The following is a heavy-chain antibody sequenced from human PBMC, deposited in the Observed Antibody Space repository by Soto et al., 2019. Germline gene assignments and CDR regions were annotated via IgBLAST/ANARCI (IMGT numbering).Heavy chain of an antibody. V-gene: IGHV3-30*03. CDR2: MSYDGSRK. D-gene: IGHD5-18*01. CDR3: ARDLYSYGYPDY. CDR1: GFIFGAYG. J-gene: IGHJ4*02. Sequence: GGSLRLSCAASGFIFGAYGMHWVRQAPGKGLEWVAVMSYDGSRKYYADSVKGRFTISRDNSNNTLSLEMNSLRTEDTAVYYCARDLYSYGYPDYWGQGTLVTVSS.